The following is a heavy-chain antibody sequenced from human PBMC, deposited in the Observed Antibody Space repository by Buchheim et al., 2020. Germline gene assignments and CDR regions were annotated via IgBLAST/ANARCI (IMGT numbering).Heavy chain of an antibody. CDR3: ARVLSGSYQDWYFDL. D-gene: IGHD1-26*01. CDR2: LYYSWST. Sequence: QVQLQESGPGLVKPSQTLSLTCTVSGGSISSGGYYWSWIRQHPGKGLEWIGYLYYSWSTFFTPSLKSRVTISVDPSKNQFSLKLSSVTAADAAVYYCARVLSGSYQDWYFDLWGRGTL. V-gene: IGHV4-31*03. J-gene: IGHJ2*01. CDR1: GGSISSGGYY.